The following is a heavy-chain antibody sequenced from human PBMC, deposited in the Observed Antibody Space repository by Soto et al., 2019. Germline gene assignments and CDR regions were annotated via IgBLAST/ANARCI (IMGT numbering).Heavy chain of an antibody. CDR1: GGSISSGNL. D-gene: IGHD2-21*01. V-gene: IGHV4-4*02. J-gene: IGHJ6*02. Sequence: TLSLTCAVSGGSISSGNLWSWVRQPPVKGLEWIGEIYHSGSTNYNPSLKSRVTISVDKSKNQFSLKLSSVTAADTAVYYCARDKLWTDYYYGMDVWGQGTTVTVSS. CDR3: ARDKLWTDYYYGMDV. CDR2: IYHSGST.